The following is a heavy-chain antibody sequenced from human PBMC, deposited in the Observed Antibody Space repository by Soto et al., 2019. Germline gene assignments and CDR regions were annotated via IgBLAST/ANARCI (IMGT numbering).Heavy chain of an antibody. CDR2: IYYSGST. D-gene: IGHD1-7*01. V-gene: IGHV4-59*01. CDR3: ARRYGTTFDY. CDR1: GGSISSYY. Sequence: SETLSVTCTVSGGSISSYYWSWIRQPPGKGLEWIGYIYYSGSTNYNPSLKSRVTISVDTSKNQFSLKLSSVTAADTAVYYCARRYGTTFDYWGQGTLVTVSS. J-gene: IGHJ4*02.